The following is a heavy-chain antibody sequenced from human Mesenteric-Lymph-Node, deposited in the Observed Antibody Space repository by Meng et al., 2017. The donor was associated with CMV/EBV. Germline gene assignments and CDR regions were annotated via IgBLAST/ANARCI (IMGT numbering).Heavy chain of an antibody. Sequence: SETLSLTCTVSGGSISSYYWSWVRQSPGKGLEWLGYIQYSESTKYNPSLESRVTMSLDRSWNQFSLKLSSVTAADTAVYYCAKCDGYFDPWGQGALVTVSS. CDR2: IQYSEST. D-gene: IGHD6-25*01. J-gene: IGHJ5*02. CDR1: GGSISSYY. CDR3: AKCDGYFDP. V-gene: IGHV4-59*01.